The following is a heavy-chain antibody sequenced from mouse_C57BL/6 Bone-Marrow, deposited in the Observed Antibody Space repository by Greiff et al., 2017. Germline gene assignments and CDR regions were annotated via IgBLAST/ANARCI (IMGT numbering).Heavy chain of an antibody. D-gene: IGHD1-1*01. CDR2: IHPNSGST. CDR3: VYYGSSLYFDY. CDR1: GFTFTSYW. Sequence: VQLQQPGAELVKPGASVKLSCKASGFTFTSYWMHWVKQRPGQGLEWIGMIHPNSGSTNYNEKFKSKATLTVDKSSSTAYMQLSSLTSEDSAVYYCVYYGSSLYFDYWGQGTTLTVSS. V-gene: IGHV1-64*01. J-gene: IGHJ2*01.